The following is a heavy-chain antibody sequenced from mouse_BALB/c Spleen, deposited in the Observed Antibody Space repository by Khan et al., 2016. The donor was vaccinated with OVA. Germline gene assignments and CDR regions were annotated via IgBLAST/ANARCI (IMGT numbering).Heavy chain of an antibody. CDR2: INTYTGEA. CDR1: GYTLTDYG. J-gene: IGHJ3*01. Sequence: QIQLVQSGPELKKPGETVKISCKASGYTLTDYGMNWVKQAPGKGLKWMGWINTYTGEATYADDFKGRFAFSLETSANTAYLQINNLKTEDTARYFCLRSNGNYWFAYWGQGTLVTVSA. D-gene: IGHD2-1*01. V-gene: IGHV9-3-1*01. CDR3: LRSNGNYWFAY.